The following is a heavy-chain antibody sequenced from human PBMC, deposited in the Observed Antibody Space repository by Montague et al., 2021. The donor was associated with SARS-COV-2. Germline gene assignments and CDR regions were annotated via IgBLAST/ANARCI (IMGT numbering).Heavy chain of an antibody. CDR1: GGSISGYY. J-gene: IGHJ5*02. CDR3: ARLEAGDCSGGSCYSSWFDP. CDR2: IYYSGST. D-gene: IGHD2-15*01. Sequence: SETLSLTCTVSGGSISGYYWSWIRQPPGKGLEWIGYIYYSGSTNHNPSLKSRVTISVDTSKNQFSLKLSSVTAADTAVYYCARLEAGDCSGGSCYSSWFDPWGQGTLVTVSS. V-gene: IGHV4-59*08.